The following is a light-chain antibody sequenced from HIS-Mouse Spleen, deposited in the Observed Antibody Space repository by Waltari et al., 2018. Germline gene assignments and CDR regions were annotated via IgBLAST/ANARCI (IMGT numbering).Light chain of an antibody. J-gene: IGKJ1*01. CDR1: QSVSSN. V-gene: IGKV3-15*01. Sequence: EIVMTQSPATLSVSPGERATLPCRASQSVSSNLAWYQQKPGQAPRLLIYGASTRATGIPARISGSGSGTEFTLTIRSMQSEDFAVYYSQQYNNWPPWTFGQGTKVEIK. CDR3: QQYNNWPPWT. CDR2: GAS.